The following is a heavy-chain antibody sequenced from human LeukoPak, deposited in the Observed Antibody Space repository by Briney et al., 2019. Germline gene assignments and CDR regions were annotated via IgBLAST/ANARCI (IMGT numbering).Heavy chain of an antibody. CDR2: ISSSSSYI. CDR1: GFTFSSYS. Sequence: GGSLRLSCAASGFTFSSYSMNWVRQAPGKGLEWVSSISSSSSYIYYADSVKGRFTISRDNAKNSLYLQMNSLRAEGTAVYYCARGVGVTWFDPWGQGTLVTVSS. CDR3: ARGVGVTWFDP. V-gene: IGHV3-21*01. J-gene: IGHJ5*02. D-gene: IGHD2-21*02.